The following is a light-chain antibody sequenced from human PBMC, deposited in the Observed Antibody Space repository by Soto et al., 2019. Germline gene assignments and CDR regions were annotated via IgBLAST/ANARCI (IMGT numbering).Light chain of an antibody. CDR2: DVS. CDR3: SSYTSSSTLVV. CDR1: SSDVGGYNY. J-gene: IGLJ2*01. Sequence: QSALTQPASVSGSPGQSITISCTGTSSDVGGYNYVSWYQQHPGKAPKLMIYDVSNRPSGVSNRFSGSKSGNTASLTISGLQAEDAADYYFSSYTSSSTLVVFGGGTKLTVL. V-gene: IGLV2-14*01.